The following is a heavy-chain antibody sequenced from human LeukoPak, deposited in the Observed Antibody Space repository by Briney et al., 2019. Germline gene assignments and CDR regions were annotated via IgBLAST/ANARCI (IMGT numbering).Heavy chain of an antibody. CDR2: ISGSGGST. Sequence: GGSLRLSCAASGFTFSSYAMSWVRQAPGKGLEWVSAISGSGGSTYYADSVKGRFTISRDNSKNTLYLQMNSLRAEDTAVYYCARGPRHYDILTGYYSFDYWGQGTLVTVSS. CDR3: ARGPRHYDILTGYYSFDY. CDR1: GFTFSSYA. D-gene: IGHD3-9*01. J-gene: IGHJ4*02. V-gene: IGHV3-23*01.